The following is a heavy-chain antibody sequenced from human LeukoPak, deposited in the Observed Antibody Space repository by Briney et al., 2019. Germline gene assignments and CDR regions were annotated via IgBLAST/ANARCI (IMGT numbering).Heavy chain of an antibody. CDR2: IKQDGSER. CDR1: GFTFSSYW. CDR3: ARDDFGVVTKFDY. J-gene: IGHJ4*02. V-gene: IGHV3-7*01. Sequence: SGGSLRLSCAASGFTFSSYWMSWVRQAPGKGLEWVANIKQDGSERYYVDSVKGRFTISRDNAKNSLYLQMNGLRAEDTAVYYCARDDFGVVTKFDYWGQGTLVTVSS. D-gene: IGHD3-3*01.